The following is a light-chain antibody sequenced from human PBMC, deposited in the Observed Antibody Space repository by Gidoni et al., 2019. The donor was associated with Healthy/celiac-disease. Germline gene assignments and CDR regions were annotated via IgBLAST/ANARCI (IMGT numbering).Light chain of an antibody. Sequence: DIVMTQSPDSLDVSLGGRATINCKSIQSVLYSSNNTNYLAWYQQKTGQPPKLLIYWASTRESGVPDRFSGSGYGTDFTLTISRLQAEDVAVYYCQQYYSTPWTFGQGTKVEIK. J-gene: IGKJ1*01. CDR1: QSVLYSSNNTNY. CDR3: QQYYSTPWT. V-gene: IGKV4-1*01. CDR2: WAS.